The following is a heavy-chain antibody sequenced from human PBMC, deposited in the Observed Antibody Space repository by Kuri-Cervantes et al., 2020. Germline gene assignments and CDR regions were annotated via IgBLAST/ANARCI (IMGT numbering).Heavy chain of an antibody. Sequence: GGSLRLSCAASGFTFSSYAMSWVRQAPGKGLEWVSGISWNSGSIGYADSVKGRFTISRDNAKNSLYLQMNSLRAEDTAVYYCARGGGNSLDYYGMDVWGQGTTVTVSS. J-gene: IGHJ6*02. CDR2: ISWNSGSI. CDR1: GFTFSSYA. CDR3: ARGGGNSLDYYGMDV. V-gene: IGHV3-20*04. D-gene: IGHD4-23*01.